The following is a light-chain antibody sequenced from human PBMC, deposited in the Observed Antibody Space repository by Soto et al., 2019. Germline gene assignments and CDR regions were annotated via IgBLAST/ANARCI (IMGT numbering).Light chain of an antibody. CDR1: QSVDSNY. Sequence: EIVLTQSPGTLSLSPGERATLSCRASQSVDSNYLAWYQQKPGQAPSLLIFGAASRAAGIPDRFSGSGSGTDFTLTISRLEPEDFAVYYCQQYNNWPPVTFGQGTKLEIK. V-gene: IGKV3-20*01. J-gene: IGKJ2*01. CDR2: GAA. CDR3: QQYNNWPPVT.